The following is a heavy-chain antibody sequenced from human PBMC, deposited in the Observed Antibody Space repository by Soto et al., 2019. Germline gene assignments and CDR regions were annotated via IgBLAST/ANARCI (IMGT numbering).Heavy chain of an antibody. J-gene: IGHJ4*02. CDR1: GYTFTGYY. Sequence: QVQLVQSGAEVKESGASVKVSCTASGYTFTGYYIHWVRQAPGQGLEWVGEISPKSGGTRYAQKFQGRVTMTKDTSISTVYMELTNLSPDDTAVYYCGRGRSGELVVFYWGQGTLVTVHS. D-gene: IGHD1-7*01. CDR2: ISPKSGGT. CDR3: GRGRSGELVVFY. V-gene: IGHV1-2*02.